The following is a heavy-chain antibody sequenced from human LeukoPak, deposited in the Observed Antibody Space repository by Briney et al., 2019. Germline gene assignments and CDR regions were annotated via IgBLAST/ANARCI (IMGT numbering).Heavy chain of an antibody. D-gene: IGHD5-24*01. CDR3: ARASDPWLQLT. CDR2: ISSSSSYI. V-gene: IGHV3-21*04. Sequence: GGSLRLSCAASGFTFSSYSMNWVRQAPGKGLEWVSSISSSSSYIYYADSVKGRFTISRDNAQTSLYLQMNSLRAEDTAVYYCARASDPWLQLTWGQGTLVTVSS. J-gene: IGHJ5*02. CDR1: GFTFSSYS.